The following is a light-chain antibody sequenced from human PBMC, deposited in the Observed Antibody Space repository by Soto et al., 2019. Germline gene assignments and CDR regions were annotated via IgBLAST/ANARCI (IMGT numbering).Light chain of an antibody. V-gene: IGKV1-39*01. CDR1: QYISSY. CDR2: GAS. Sequence: DIQMTQSPSSLSASVGDRVTITCRASQYISSYVNWYQQKPGKAPKFLIYGASDLQRGVPSRFSGSGSGTDFTLTINILQPEDFATYYCQQSYSRPLTFGPGTKLDIK. J-gene: IGKJ3*01. CDR3: QQSYSRPLT.